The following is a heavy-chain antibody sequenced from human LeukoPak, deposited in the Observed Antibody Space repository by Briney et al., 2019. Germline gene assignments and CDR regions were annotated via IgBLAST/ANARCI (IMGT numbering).Heavy chain of an antibody. V-gene: IGHV3-23*01. CDR2: ISGSGGST. Sequence: GGSLRLSCAASGFTFSSYAMSWVRQAPGKGLEWVSAISGSGGSTYYADSVKGRFTISRDNSKNTLYLQMNSLRAEDTAVYYCASLFRGGNFQHWGQGTLVTVSS. J-gene: IGHJ1*01. CDR1: GFTFSSYA. CDR3: ASLFRGGNFQH. D-gene: IGHD3-16*01.